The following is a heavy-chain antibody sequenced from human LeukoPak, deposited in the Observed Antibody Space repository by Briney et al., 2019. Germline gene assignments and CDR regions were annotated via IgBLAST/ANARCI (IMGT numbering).Heavy chain of an antibody. Sequence: PSETLSLICEVSGGSITSSPYWWSWIRQPPEKGLEWVGTIYYSGNTFYHPSLASRVTISADTSKNQVSLRLTSVTAADTAVYYCERRAYGTGFDFWGQGTVVTVSS. J-gene: IGHJ4*02. CDR3: ERRAYGTGFDF. CDR2: IYYSGNT. V-gene: IGHV4-39*01. D-gene: IGHD1-1*01. CDR1: GGSITSSPYW.